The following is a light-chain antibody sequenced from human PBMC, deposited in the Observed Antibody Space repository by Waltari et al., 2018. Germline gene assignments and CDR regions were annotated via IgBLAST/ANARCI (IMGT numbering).Light chain of an antibody. CDR1: LSVASW. V-gene: IGKV1-5*03. CDR2: KAS. CDR3: QQYNNNSPFA. Sequence: DIQMTQSPSTLSASVGDRVTITSRASLSVASWVAWYQQNPGKAPKLLIYKASTLESGVPSRFSGSGSGTEFTLSITSLQPDDFATYYCQQYNNNSPFAFGPGTRVDIK. J-gene: IGKJ3*01.